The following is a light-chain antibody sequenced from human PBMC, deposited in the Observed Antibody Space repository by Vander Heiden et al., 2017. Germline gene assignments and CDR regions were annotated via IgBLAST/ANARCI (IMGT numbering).Light chain of an antibody. CDR2: DDS. J-gene: IGLJ2*01. CDR1: NIGSKR. V-gene: IGLV3-21*02. Sequence: SVITQPPSVSVPPGRTARTACGGNNIGSKRLHWFHQQKPGQAPVLVVFDDSDRPSGVPERFSGSNSGNTATLTISRVEAGDEADYYCHVWDSASAQVVFGGGTKLTVL. CDR3: HVWDSASAQVV.